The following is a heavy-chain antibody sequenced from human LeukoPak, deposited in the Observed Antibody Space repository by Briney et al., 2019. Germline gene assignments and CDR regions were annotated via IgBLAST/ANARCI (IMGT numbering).Heavy chain of an antibody. Sequence: GGSLRLSCAASGFTFSSYEMNWVRQAPGPGLEWVSYISSSGSTIYYADSVKGRFTVSRDNAKNSLYLQMNSLRAEDTAVYYCAMRGSSYYYYGMDVWGQGTTVTVSS. CDR3: AMRGSSYYYYGMDV. CDR1: GFTFSSYE. CDR2: ISSSGSTI. V-gene: IGHV3-48*03. D-gene: IGHD3-10*01. J-gene: IGHJ6*02.